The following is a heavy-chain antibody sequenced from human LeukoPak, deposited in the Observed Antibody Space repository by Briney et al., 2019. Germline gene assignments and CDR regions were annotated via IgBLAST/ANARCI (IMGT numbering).Heavy chain of an antibody. CDR3: AKDRFPYDFWSGYFDY. V-gene: IGHV3-21*04. D-gene: IGHD3-3*01. Sequence: SGGSLRLSCAASGFTFSSYSMNWVRQAPGKGLEWVSSISSSSSYIYYADSVKGRFTISRDNAKNSLYLQMNSLRAEDTALYYCAKDRFPYDFWSGYFDYWGQGTLVTVSS. CDR2: ISSSSSYI. CDR1: GFTFSSYS. J-gene: IGHJ4*02.